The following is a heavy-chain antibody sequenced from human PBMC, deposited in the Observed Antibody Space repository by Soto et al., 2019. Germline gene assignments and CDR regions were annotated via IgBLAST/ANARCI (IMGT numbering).Heavy chain of an antibody. CDR2: INHSGST. CDR3: ARGFIAAAGTRDWFDP. V-gene: IGHV4-34*01. Sequence: SETLSLTCAVYGGSFSGYYWSWIRQPPGKGLEWIGEINHSGSTNYNPSLKSRVTISVDTSKNQFSRKLSSVTAADTAVYYCARGFIAAAGTRDWFDPWGQGTLVTVSS. J-gene: IGHJ5*02. CDR1: GGSFSGYY. D-gene: IGHD6-13*01.